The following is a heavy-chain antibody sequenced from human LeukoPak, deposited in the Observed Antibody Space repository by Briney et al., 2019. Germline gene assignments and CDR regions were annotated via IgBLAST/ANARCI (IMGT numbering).Heavy chain of an antibody. Sequence: GGSLRLSCAASGFTVSSNYMSWVRQAPGKGLEWVSVIYSGGSTYYADSVKGRFTISRDNSKNTLYLQMNSLRAEDTAVYYCASGLPDYGDYKGEGYDYWGQGTLVTVSS. V-gene: IGHV3-66*01. D-gene: IGHD4-17*01. CDR1: GFTVSSNY. CDR3: ASGLPDYGDYKGEGYDY. CDR2: IYSGGST. J-gene: IGHJ4*02.